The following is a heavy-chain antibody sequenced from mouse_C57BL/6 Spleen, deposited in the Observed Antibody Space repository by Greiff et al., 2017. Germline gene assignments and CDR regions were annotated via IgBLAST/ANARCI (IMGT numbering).Heavy chain of an antibody. D-gene: IGHD1-1*01. CDR3: ARGEYYYGSSHWYFDV. CDR2: IHPNSGST. Sequence: VQLQQPGAELVKPGASVKLSCKASGYTFTSYWMHWVKQRPGQGLEWIGMIHPNSGSTNYNEKFKSKATLTVDKSSSTAYMQLSSLTSEDSAVYYCARGEYYYGSSHWYFDVWGTGTTVTVSS. J-gene: IGHJ1*03. CDR1: GYTFTSYW. V-gene: IGHV1-64*01.